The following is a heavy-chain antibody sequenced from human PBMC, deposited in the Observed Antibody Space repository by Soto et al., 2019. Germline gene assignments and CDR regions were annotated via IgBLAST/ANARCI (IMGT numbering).Heavy chain of an antibody. J-gene: IGHJ4*02. CDR2: IWDDGSNT. D-gene: IGHD5-18*01. CDR1: GFTFSSYG. CDR3: ARDQGRGYHYGFDY. V-gene: IGHV3-33*01. Sequence: QVQLVESGGGVVQPGRSLRLSCAASGFTFSSYGMHWVRQAPGKGLQWVAVIWDDGSNTYYADSVKGRFTISRDTSKNTLYLQMNSMRAEDTAVYYCARDQGRGYHYGFDYWGQGTLVTVSS.